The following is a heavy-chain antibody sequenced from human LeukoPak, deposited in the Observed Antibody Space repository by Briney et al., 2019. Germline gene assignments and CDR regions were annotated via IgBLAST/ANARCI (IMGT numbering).Heavy chain of an antibody. CDR2: IIPIFGTA. J-gene: IGHJ6*03. Sequence: GASVKVSCKASGYTFTSYGISWVRQAPGQGLEWMGGIIPIFGTANYAQKFQGRVTITADKSTSTAYMELSSLRSEDTAVYYCARVRDYGSGSYYYYYYMDVWGKGTTVTVSS. D-gene: IGHD3-10*01. V-gene: IGHV1-69*06. CDR1: GYTFTSYG. CDR3: ARVRDYGSGSYYYYYYMDV.